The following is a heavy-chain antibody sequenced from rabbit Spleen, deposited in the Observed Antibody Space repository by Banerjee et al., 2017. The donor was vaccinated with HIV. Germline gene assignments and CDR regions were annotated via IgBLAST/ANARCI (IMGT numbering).Heavy chain of an antibody. D-gene: IGHD8-1*01. CDR2: IFSTGGIT. CDR1: GVSFSSSYY. V-gene: IGHV1S40*01. J-gene: IGHJ4*01. CDR3: TRDGAGGSYFAL. Sequence: QSLEESGGDLVKPGASLTLTCTASGVSFSSSYYIYWVRQAPGKGLEWIGCIFSTGGITWYASWAKGRFTISRENAQNTVFLQMTSLTAADTATYFCTRDGAGGSYFALWGQGTLVTVS.